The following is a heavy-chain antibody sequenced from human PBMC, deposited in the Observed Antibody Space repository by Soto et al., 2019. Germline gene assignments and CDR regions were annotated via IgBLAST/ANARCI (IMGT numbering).Heavy chain of an antibody. CDR2: INDSGGSS. D-gene: IGHD3-3*01. V-gene: IGHV3-23*01. Sequence: GGSLRLSCAASGFTFSTYAMSWVRQAPGKGLEWVSGINDSGGSSYQADSVKGRFTISRDNSKNTMYLQMNSLRAEDTAVYYCANYFGDFWSGYFDYWGPGTLVTVSS. CDR3: ANYFGDFWSGYFDY. CDR1: GFTFSTYA. J-gene: IGHJ4*02.